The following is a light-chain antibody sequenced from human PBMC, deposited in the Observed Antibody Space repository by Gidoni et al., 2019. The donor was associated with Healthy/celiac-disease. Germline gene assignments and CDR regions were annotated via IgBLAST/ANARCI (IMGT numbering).Light chain of an antibody. CDR1: QSVSSY. CDR3: QQRSN. V-gene: IGKV3-11*01. Sequence: EIVLTQSPATLSLSPGERATLSCRASQSVSSYLAWYQQKPGQAPRLLIYDASNRATGIPARFSGSGSGTDFTLTISSLEPEDFAVDYCQQRSNFGQGTRLEIK. CDR2: DAS. J-gene: IGKJ5*01.